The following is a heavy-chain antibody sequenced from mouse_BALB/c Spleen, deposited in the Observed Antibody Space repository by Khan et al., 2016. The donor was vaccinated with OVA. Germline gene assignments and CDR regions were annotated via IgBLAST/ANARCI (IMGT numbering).Heavy chain of an antibody. V-gene: IGHV2-9*02. CDR1: GFSLTSYG. Sequence: QVQLKESGPGLVAPSQSLSITCTVSGFSLTSYGVHWVRQPPGKGLEWLGVIWAGGSTNYNSALMSRLSISKDNSKSQVDLKMNSQKTEETARYYCARNEDIWGQGTTRTVSS. CDR2: IWAGGST. J-gene: IGHJ2*01. D-gene: IGHD1-3*01. CDR3: ARNEDI.